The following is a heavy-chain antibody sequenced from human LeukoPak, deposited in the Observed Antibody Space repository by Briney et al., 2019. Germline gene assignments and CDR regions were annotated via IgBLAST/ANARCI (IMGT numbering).Heavy chain of an antibody. V-gene: IGHV4-59*01. D-gene: IGHD3-9*01. Sequence: SETLSLTCTVSGGSISSYYWSWIRQPPGKGLEWIGYIYYSGSTNYNPSLKSRVTISVDTCKNQFSLKLSSVTAADTAVYYCARELLRHDILTGYYFDYWGQGTLVAVSS. J-gene: IGHJ4*02. CDR2: IYYSGST. CDR1: GGSISSYY. CDR3: ARELLRHDILTGYYFDY.